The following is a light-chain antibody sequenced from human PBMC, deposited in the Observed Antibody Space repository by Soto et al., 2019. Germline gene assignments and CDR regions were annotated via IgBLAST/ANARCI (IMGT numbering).Light chain of an antibody. Sequence: QSVLTQPRSVSGSPGQSVTISCTGTSSDVGGYNHVSWYQQYPGKAPKLMIYDVSKRPSGVPDRFSGSKSGNTASLTISGLQAEDEADYYCCSYAGSYTYAFGTGTKVTVL. CDR2: DVS. J-gene: IGLJ1*01. CDR1: SSDVGGYNH. V-gene: IGLV2-11*01. CDR3: CSYAGSYTYA.